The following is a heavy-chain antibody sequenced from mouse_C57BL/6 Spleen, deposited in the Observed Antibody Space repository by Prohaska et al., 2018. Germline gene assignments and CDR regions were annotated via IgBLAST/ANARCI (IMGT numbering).Heavy chain of an antibody. D-gene: IGHD1-1*01. Sequence: GGGLVKPGGSLKLSCAASGFTFSSYAMSWVRQTPEKRLEWVATISDGGSYTYYPDNVKGRFTISRDNAKNNLYLQMSHLKSEDTAMYYCARGGIITTVVGGAMDYWGQGTSVTVSS. J-gene: IGHJ4*01. CDR2: ISDGGSYT. CDR1: GFTFSSYA. V-gene: IGHV5-4*03. CDR3: ARGGIITTVVGGAMDY.